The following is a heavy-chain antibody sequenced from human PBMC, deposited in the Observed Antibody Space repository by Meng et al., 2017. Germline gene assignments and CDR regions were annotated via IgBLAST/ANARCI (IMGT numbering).Heavy chain of an antibody. J-gene: IGHJ6*02. Sequence: GESLKISCAASGFTFSSYSMNWVRQAPGKGLEWVSSISSSSSYIYYADSVKGRFTISRDNAKNSLYLQMNSLRAEDTAVYYCARDGFDSGSYYFYYYYGMDVWGQGTTVTVSS. D-gene: IGHD3-10*01. CDR3: ARDGFDSGSYYFYYYYGMDV. CDR2: ISSSSSYI. CDR1: GFTFSSYS. V-gene: IGHV3-21*01.